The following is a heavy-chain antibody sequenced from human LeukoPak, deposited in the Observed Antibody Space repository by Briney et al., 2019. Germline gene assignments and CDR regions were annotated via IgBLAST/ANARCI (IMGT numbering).Heavy chain of an antibody. CDR2: IYYSGST. CDR3: ARAKRDDYVWGSYIGAYYYYYYMDV. D-gene: IGHD3-16*01. Sequence: SETLSLTCTVSGGSLSSYYWSWLRQPPGKGLEWIGYIYYSGSTNYNPSLKSRVTISVDTSKNQFSLKLSSVTAADTAVYYCARAKRDDYVWGSYIGAYYYYYYMDVWGKGTTVTISS. CDR1: GGSLSSYY. V-gene: IGHV4-59*01. J-gene: IGHJ6*03.